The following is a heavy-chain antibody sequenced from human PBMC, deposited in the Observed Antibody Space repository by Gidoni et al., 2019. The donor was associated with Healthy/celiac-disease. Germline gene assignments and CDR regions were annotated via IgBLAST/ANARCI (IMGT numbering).Heavy chain of an antibody. V-gene: IGHV4-39*01. Sequence: QLQLQESGPGLVKPSETLSLTCTVSGGSISSSSYYWGWIRQPPGKGLEWIGSIYYSGSTYYNPSLKSRVTISVDTSKNQFSLKLSSVTAADTAVYYCARHLNWNYVPLSLWYYFDYWGQGTLVTVSS. CDR2: IYYSGST. D-gene: IGHD1-7*01. CDR3: ARHLNWNYVPLSLWYYFDY. J-gene: IGHJ4*02. CDR1: GGSISSSSYY.